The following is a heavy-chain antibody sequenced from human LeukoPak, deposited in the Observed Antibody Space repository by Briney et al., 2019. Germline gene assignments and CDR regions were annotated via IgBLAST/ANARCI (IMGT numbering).Heavy chain of an antibody. CDR3: ARDSDSSSYPVPDY. CDR1: GFTFSSYA. Sequence: PGGSLRLSCAASGFTFSSYAMHWVRQAPGKGLEWVAVISYDGSNKYYADSVKGRFTTSRDNSKTTLYLPMNNLRAQDTAVYYCARDSDSSSYPVPDYWGQGTLVTVSS. CDR2: ISYDGSNK. V-gene: IGHV3-30-3*01. D-gene: IGHD6-13*01. J-gene: IGHJ4*02.